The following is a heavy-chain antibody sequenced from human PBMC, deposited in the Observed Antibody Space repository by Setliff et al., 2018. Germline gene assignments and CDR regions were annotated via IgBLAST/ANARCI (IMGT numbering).Heavy chain of an antibody. D-gene: IGHD4-17*01. CDR2: ISGSSGGI. Sequence: SLRLSCAGSGFTFSSHGMNWFRQAPGKGLEWVSYISGSSGGIYYADSVKGRFTISRDNSQNTLYLQMNRLRVEDTAVYYCAKGPNGDYVGAFDSWGHGTLVTVSS. V-gene: IGHV3-23*01. CDR3: AKGPNGDYVGAFDS. J-gene: IGHJ5*01. CDR1: GFTFSSHG.